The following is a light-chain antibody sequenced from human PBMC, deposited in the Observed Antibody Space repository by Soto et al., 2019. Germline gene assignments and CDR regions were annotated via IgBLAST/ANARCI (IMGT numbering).Light chain of an antibody. CDR2: GAS. J-gene: IGKJ1*01. Sequence: EIVLTQSPGTLSLSPGERATLSCRASQSVSSSYLAWYQQRPGQAPRLLIYGASSRATGIPDRFSGSGSGTDFTLTISRLAPEGVAVYYCQQYGSSPTFGQGTKVEIK. CDR1: QSVSSSY. V-gene: IGKV3-20*01. CDR3: QQYGSSPT.